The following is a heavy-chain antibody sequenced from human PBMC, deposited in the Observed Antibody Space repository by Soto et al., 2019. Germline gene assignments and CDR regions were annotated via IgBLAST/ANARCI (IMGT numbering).Heavy chain of an antibody. CDR2: IYWDDDK. D-gene: IGHD3-16*01. J-gene: IGHJ5*02. V-gene: IGHV2-5*02. CDR3: AHIVTGCFT. CDR1: GFSLITSGVG. Sequence: QITLKESGPTLVKPTQTLTLSCTIPGFSLITSGVGVGWIRQPPGKALEWLALIYWDDDKRYRPSLKSRLTITKDTSKNQVVLTMTNMDPVDTATYYCAHIVTGCFTWGRGALVTVPS.